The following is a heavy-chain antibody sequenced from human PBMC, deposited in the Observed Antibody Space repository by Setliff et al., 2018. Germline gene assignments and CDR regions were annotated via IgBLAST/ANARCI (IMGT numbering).Heavy chain of an antibody. J-gene: IGHJ5*02. CDR1: GASISSYY. V-gene: IGHV4-4*09. Sequence: SSETLSLTCTVSGASISSYYWSWIRQPPGEGLEWIGYIYSSGNIKYNPSLKSRVTISLDTSKNQFSLKLSSVTAADTAVYYCVTAASARSRWYDMGWFDPWGQGTLVTVSS. D-gene: IGHD3-22*01. CDR3: VTAASARSRWYDMGWFDP. CDR2: IYSSGNI.